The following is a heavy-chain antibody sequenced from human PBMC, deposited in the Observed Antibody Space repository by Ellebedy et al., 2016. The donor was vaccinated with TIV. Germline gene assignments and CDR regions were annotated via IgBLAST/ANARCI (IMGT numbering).Heavy chain of an antibody. CDR1: GFSFSSYR. CDR3: ATDGSYGDFRSPAHAFEH. CDR2: IRQDGSEK. J-gene: IGHJ3*01. Sequence: GGSLRLSCGASGFSFSSYRMSWVRQAPGKGLEWVANIRQDGSEKYYVDSVKGRFTISRDNAKNSLYLHLNSLRAEDTAMYYCATDGSYGDFRSPAHAFEHWGQGTMVSVSS. V-gene: IGHV3-7*01. D-gene: IGHD4-17*01.